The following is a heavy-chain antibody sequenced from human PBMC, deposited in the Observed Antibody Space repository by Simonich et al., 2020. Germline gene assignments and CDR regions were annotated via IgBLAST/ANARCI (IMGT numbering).Heavy chain of an antibody. Sequence: QVQLQESGPGLVKPSETLSLTCTVSGGSISSYYWSWIRQPPGKGLDWIGYIYYSGSTNYNPSLKSRVTISVDTSKNQFSLKLSSVTAADTAVYYWARGGRYCSSTSCYYYYYYMDVWGKGTTVTVSS. CDR3: ARGGRYCSSTSCYYYYYYMDV. CDR2: IYYSGST. V-gene: IGHV4-59*12. J-gene: IGHJ6*03. D-gene: IGHD2-2*01. CDR1: GGSISSYY.